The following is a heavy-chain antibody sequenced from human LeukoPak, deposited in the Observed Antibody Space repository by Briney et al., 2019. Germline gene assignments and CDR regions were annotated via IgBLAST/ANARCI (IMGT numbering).Heavy chain of an antibody. V-gene: IGHV1-2*06. D-gene: IGHD3-22*01. CDR2: LNPNSGGT. Sequence: GASVKVSCKASGYTFTGYYMHWVRQAPGQGLEWMGRLNPNSGGTKYAQKFQGRVTMTRDTSISTAYMELSRLRSDDTAVYYCASSSGYYYVADYWGQGTLVTVSS. J-gene: IGHJ4*02. CDR1: GYTFTGYY. CDR3: ASSSGYYYVADY.